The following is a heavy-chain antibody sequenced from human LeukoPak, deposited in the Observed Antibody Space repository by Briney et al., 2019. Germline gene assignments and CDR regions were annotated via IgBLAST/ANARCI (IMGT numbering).Heavy chain of an antibody. V-gene: IGHV4-30-4*01. J-gene: IGHJ5*02. D-gene: IGHD4-17*01. CDR2: VYYSGST. Sequence: SETLSLTCTVSGGSISSGDYYWSWIRQPPGKGLEWIGYVYYSGSTYYNPSLQSRVTISLDTSKNQFSLKLSSVAAADTAVYYCARETVSAGDDVFEGWFDPWGKGTLVTVSS. CDR1: GGSISSGDYY. CDR3: ARETVSAGDDVFEGWFDP.